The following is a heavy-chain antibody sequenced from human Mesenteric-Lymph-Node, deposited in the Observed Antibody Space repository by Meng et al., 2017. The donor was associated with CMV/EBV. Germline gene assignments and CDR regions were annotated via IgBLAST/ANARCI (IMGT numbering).Heavy chain of an antibody. CDR2: ISGDSVSI. J-gene: IGHJ6*02. Sequence: GESLKISCAASGFTLRDYYMTWIRQAPGKGLEWVSHISGDSVSIRYADSVRGRFTLSRDNAKNSVSLHMNSLGAEDTAIYFCERVPDPFRSGYYYFGMDVWGQGTTVTVSS. V-gene: IGHV3-11*01. CDR3: ERVPDPFRSGYYYFGMDV. CDR1: GFTLRDYY. D-gene: IGHD3-3*01.